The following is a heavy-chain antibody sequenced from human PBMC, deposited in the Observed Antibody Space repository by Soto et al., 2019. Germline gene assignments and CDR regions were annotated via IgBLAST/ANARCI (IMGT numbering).Heavy chain of an antibody. Sequence: GGSVRLSCAASGFTFISYAMSWVRQAPGKGLEWVSAISGSGGSTYYADSVKGRFTISRDNSKNTLYLQMNSLRAEDTAVYYCAKTGSGYDGFDGMDVWGQGTTVTVSS. J-gene: IGHJ6*02. CDR2: ISGSGGST. CDR1: GFTFISYA. CDR3: AKTGSGYDGFDGMDV. D-gene: IGHD5-12*01. V-gene: IGHV3-23*01.